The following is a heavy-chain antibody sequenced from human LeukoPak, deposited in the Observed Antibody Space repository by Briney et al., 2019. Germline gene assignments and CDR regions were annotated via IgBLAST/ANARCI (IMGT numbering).Heavy chain of an antibody. V-gene: IGHV3-21*01. CDR3: ASATWTHRGFDP. Sequence: GGSLRLSCAASGFTFSSYSMNWVRQAPGKGLEWVSSISSSSSYIYYADSVKGRFTISRDNAKNSLYLQMNSLRAEDTAVYYRASATWTHRGFDPWGQGTLVTVSS. CDR2: ISSSSSYI. CDR1: GFTFSSYS. D-gene: IGHD5-24*01. J-gene: IGHJ5*02.